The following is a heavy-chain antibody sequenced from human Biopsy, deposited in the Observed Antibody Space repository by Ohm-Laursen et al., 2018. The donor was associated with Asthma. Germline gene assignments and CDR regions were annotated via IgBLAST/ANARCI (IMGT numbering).Heavy chain of an antibody. J-gene: IGHJ4*01. CDR2: ISSAGNV. D-gene: IGHD2-15*01. CDR3: ARGGSGGKVYYFDS. V-gene: IGHV4-30-4*01. Sequence: SQTLSLTCTVSGDSVSSGDYYWTWIRQPPRKGLEWLGYISSAGNVFYTPYLKRRLTIQLDTSNNKFLLKLTSLSAADTALYYCARGGSGGKVYYFDSWGLGTLVTVSS. CDR1: GDSVSSGDYY.